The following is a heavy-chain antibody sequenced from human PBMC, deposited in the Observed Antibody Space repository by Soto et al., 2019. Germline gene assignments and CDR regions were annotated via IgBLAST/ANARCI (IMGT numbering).Heavy chain of an antibody. CDR2: ISSSSSYI. Sequence: GGSLRLSCAASGFTFSSYSMNWVRQAPGKGLEWVSSISSSSSYIYYADSVKGRFTISRDNAKNSLYLQMNSLRAEDTAVYYCARDSAIFGVSNWFDPWGQGTLVTVSS. CDR1: GFTFSSYS. J-gene: IGHJ5*02. CDR3: ARDSAIFGVSNWFDP. D-gene: IGHD3-3*01. V-gene: IGHV3-21*01.